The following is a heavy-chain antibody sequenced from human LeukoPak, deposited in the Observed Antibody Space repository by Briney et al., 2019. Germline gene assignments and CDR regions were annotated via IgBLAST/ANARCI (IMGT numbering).Heavy chain of an antibody. CDR2: IYDNGDT. CDR3: ARRKAREVYDDYYDF. J-gene: IGHJ4*02. Sequence: SETLSLTCAVSVGFVRRYHWSWMRQPPGKGLELIGLIYDNGDTNYKPSFKSRVTISVDRSKNHLSLRLTSATSTDTAVYYCARRKAREVYDDYYDFWGQGTLVTVSS. CDR1: VGFVRRYH. D-gene: IGHD4-17*01. V-gene: IGHV4-59*02.